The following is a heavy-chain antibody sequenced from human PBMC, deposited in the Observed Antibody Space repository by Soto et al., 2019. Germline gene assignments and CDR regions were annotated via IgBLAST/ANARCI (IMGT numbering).Heavy chain of an antibody. CDR2: INHSEST. CDR3: ARGGSVVVPARGWFDP. V-gene: IGHV4-34*01. J-gene: IGHJ5*02. D-gene: IGHD2-2*01. Sequence: QVQLQQWGAGLLKPSETLSLTCAVYGGSFSGYYWSWIRQPPGKGLEWIGEINHSESTNYNPSLKSRVTISVDTSKNQFSLKLSSVTAADTAVYYCARGGSVVVPARGWFDPWGQGTLVTVSS. CDR1: GGSFSGYY.